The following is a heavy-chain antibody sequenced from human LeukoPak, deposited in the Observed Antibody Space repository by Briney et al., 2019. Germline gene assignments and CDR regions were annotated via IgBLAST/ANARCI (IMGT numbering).Heavy chain of an antibody. Sequence: GRSLRLSCAASGFTFDDYAMHWVRQAPGKGLEWVSGISWNSGSIGYADSVKGRFTISRDNAKNSLYLQMNSLRAEDTAVYYCARRAPPGLWGRGTLVTVSS. J-gene: IGHJ2*01. CDR3: ARRAPPGL. CDR1: GFTFDDYA. V-gene: IGHV3-9*01. CDR2: ISWNSGSI.